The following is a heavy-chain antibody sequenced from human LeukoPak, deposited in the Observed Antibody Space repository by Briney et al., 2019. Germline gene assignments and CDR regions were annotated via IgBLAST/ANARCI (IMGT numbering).Heavy chain of an antibody. Sequence: SETLSLTCSVSGDSINSYYWNWIRQPPGQGPEWIGYINYSGSTNYNPSLKSRVTISVDLSKIQFSLKLSSVTAADTAVYYCARLYYDSSGFYFFDYWGQGTLVTVSS. CDR2: INYSGST. V-gene: IGHV4-59*08. D-gene: IGHD3-22*01. J-gene: IGHJ4*02. CDR1: GDSINSYY. CDR3: ARLYYDSSGFYFFDY.